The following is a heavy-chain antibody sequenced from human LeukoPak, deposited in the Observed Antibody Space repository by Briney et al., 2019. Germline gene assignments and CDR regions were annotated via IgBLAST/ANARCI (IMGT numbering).Heavy chain of an antibody. V-gene: IGHV4-34*01. CDR3: ARQTAAAAPDFDY. J-gene: IGHJ4*02. CDR1: GGSFSGYY. CDR2: INHSGST. Sequence: SETLSLTCAVYGGSFSGYYWSWIRQPPGKGLEWIGEINHSGSTNYNPSLKSRVTISVDTSKNQFSLKLSSVTAADTAVYYCARQTAAAAPDFDYWGQGTLVTVSS. D-gene: IGHD6-13*01.